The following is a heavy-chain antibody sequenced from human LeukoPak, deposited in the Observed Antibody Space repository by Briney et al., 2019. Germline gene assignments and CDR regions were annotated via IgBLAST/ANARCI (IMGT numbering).Heavy chain of an antibody. Sequence: SETLSLTCTVSGGSISSSSYYWGWIRQPPEKGLEWIGSIYYSGSTYYNPSLKSRVTISVDTSKNQFSLKLSSVTAADTAVYYCARRGWALWDYFDYWGQGTLVTVSS. D-gene: IGHD3-16*01. CDR3: ARRGWALWDYFDY. V-gene: IGHV4-39*07. CDR1: GGSISSSSYY. CDR2: IYYSGST. J-gene: IGHJ4*02.